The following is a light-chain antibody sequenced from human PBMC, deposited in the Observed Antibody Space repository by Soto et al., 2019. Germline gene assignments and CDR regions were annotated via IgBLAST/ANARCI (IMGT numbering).Light chain of an antibody. V-gene: IGLV1-40*01. CDR1: SSNIGAGYD. CDR3: QSYDSSLSAV. Sequence: QSVLTQPPSVSGAPGQRVTISCTGRSSNIGAGYDVHWYQQLPGTAPKLLIYGNSNRPSGVPDRFSGSKSGPSASLAITGLQAEDEADYYCQSYDSSLSAVFGGGTKVTVL. J-gene: IGLJ2*01. CDR2: GNS.